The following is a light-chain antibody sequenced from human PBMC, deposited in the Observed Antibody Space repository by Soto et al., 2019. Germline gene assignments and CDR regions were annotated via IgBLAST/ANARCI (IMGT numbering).Light chain of an antibody. CDR2: DAS. J-gene: IGKJ1*01. Sequence: DIVLTQSPSTLHLSPGEGATLSCRASQSVSSYLAWYQQKPGQAPRLLIYDASNRATGIPARFSGSGSGTDFTLIISSLEPEDFAVYYCQQRSNWPVTFGLGTKVDIK. CDR3: QQRSNWPVT. CDR1: QSVSSY. V-gene: IGKV3-11*01.